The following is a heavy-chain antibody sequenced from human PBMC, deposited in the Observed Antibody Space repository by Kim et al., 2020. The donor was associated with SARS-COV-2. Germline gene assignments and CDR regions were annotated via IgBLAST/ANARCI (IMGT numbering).Heavy chain of an antibody. V-gene: IGHV1-8*01. CDR1: GYTFTSYD. D-gene: IGHD2-15*01. CDR3: ARGRYDIVVVVAATEYYYYGMDV. Sequence: ASVKVSCKASGYTFTSYDINWVRQATGQGLEWMGWMNPNSGNTGYAQKFQGRVTMTRNTSISTAYMELSSLRSEDTAVYYWARGRYDIVVVVAATEYYYYGMDVWGQGTTVTVSS. CDR2: MNPNSGNT. J-gene: IGHJ6*02.